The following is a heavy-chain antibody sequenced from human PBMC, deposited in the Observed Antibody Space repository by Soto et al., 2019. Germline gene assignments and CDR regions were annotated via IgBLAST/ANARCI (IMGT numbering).Heavy chain of an antibody. Sequence: SVQLCCEDSVGTFSSSAISCVRQAPGQGLEWMGGIIPIFGTANYAQKFQGRVTITADESTRTAYMELSSLRSEDTAVYYCAIIAAAAPFDYWGQGTLVTVSS. CDR1: VGTFSSSA. D-gene: IGHD6-13*01. CDR3: AIIAAAAPFDY. V-gene: IGHV1-69*01. CDR2: IIPIFGTA. J-gene: IGHJ4*02.